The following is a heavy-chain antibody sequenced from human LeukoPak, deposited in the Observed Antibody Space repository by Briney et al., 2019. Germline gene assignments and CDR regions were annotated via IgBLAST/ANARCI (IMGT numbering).Heavy chain of an antibody. D-gene: IGHD3-3*01. CDR2: IYYSGST. V-gene: IGHV4-31*03. CDR3: ARVFWSGPHPNYYYGMDV. CDR1: GGSISSGGYY. Sequence: SQTLSLTCTVSGGSISSGGYYWSWIRQHPGKGLEWIGYIYYSGSTYYNPSLESRVTISVDTSKNQFSLKLSSVTAADTAVYYCARVFWSGPHPNYYYGMDVWGQGTTVIVSS. J-gene: IGHJ6*02.